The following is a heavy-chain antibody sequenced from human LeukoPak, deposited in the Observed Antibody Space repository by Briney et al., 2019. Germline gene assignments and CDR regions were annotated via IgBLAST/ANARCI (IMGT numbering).Heavy chain of an antibody. D-gene: IGHD1-26*01. CDR3: ARSVGSSPFSVDY. CDR2: IWYDGSNK. J-gene: IGHJ4*02. CDR1: GFTFSSYA. Sequence: GGSLRLSCVASGFTFSSYAMHWVRQAPGKGLEWVAVIWYDGSNKYYADSVKGRFTISRDNSKNTLYLQMNSLRAEDTAVYYCARSVGSSPFSVDYWGQGTLVTVSS. V-gene: IGHV3-33*08.